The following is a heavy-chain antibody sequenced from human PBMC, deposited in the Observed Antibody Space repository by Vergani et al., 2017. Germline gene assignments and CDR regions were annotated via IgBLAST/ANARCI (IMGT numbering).Heavy chain of an antibody. D-gene: IGHD4/OR15-4a*01. V-gene: IGHV7-4-1*02. CDR1: GYPFTLYS. CDR2: INTNTGNP. CDR3: ARDANYILFDS. Sequence: QVQLVQSGAEVKKPGASVKVSCKASGYPFTLYSINWVRQAPGQGLEWMGWINTNTGNPTYAQGFAGRFVFSLDTSVSTAYLQISSLKAEDTAVYYCARDANYILFDSWGQGTLVTVSS. J-gene: IGHJ4*02.